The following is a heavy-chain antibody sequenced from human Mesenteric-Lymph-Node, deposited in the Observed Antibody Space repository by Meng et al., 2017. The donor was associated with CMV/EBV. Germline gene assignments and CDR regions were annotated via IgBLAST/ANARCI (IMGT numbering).Heavy chain of an antibody. V-gene: IGHV3-53*01. Sequence: GESLKISCAASGFTVSTNYMTWVRQAPGKGLEWVSFIHSGSSTYYADSVKGRFTTSRDNSKNTLYLQMNSLRAEDTAVYYCAKTYYHDSSGYYGGTLDAFDLWGQGTMVTVSS. D-gene: IGHD3-22*01. CDR1: GFTVSTNY. CDR3: AKTYYHDSSGYYGGTLDAFDL. CDR2: IHSGSST. J-gene: IGHJ3*01.